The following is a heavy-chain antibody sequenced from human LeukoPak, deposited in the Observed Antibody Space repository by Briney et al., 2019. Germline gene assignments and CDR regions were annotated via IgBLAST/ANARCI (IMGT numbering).Heavy chain of an antibody. CDR3: ARDSGPPGPIAAAGTRWMDV. V-gene: IGHV3-21*01. CDR1: GFTFSSYS. D-gene: IGHD6-13*01. CDR2: ISSSSSYI. J-gene: IGHJ6*02. Sequence: GGSLRLSCAASGFTFSSYSMNWVRQAPGKGLEWVSSISSSSSYIYYADSVKGRFTISRDNAKNSLYLQMNSLRAEDTAVYYCARDSGPPGPIAAAGTRWMDVWGQGTTVTVSS.